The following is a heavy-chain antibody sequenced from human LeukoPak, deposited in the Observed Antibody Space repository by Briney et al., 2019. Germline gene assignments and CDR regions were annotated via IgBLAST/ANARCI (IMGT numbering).Heavy chain of an antibody. CDR2: IYYTGST. V-gene: IGHV4-59*08. CDR1: GGSINNYY. Sequence: SETLSLTCTVSGGSINNYYWSWVRQPPGAGLEWLAYIYYTGSTNYNPSLKTRLTISVDTSKNRFSLRLNSVTAADTAVYYCARFSQYYDSPTHYLDYWGQGILVTVSS. D-gene: IGHD3-16*01. CDR3: ARFSQYYDSPTHYLDY. J-gene: IGHJ4*02.